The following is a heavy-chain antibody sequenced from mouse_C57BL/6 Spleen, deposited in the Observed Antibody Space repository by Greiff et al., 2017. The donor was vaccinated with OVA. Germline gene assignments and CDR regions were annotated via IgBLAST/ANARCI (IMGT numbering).Heavy chain of an antibody. J-gene: IGHJ2*01. CDR3: ARYDYYGSSHYFDY. V-gene: IGHV5-9*01. CDR1: GFTFSSYT. CDR2: ISGGGGNT. D-gene: IGHD1-1*01. Sequence: EVKLVESGGGLVKPGGSLKLSCAASGFTFSSYTMSWVRQTPEKRLEWVATISGGGGNTYYPDSVKGRFTISRDNAKNTLYLQMSSLRSEDTALYYCARYDYYGSSHYFDYWGQGTTLTVSS.